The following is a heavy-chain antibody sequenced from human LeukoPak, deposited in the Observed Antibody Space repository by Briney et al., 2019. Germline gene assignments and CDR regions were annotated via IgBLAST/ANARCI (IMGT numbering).Heavy chain of an antibody. D-gene: IGHD5-12*01. CDR2: INSDGSRT. Sequence: GGSLRLSCAASGFTFSTYWMHWVRQAPGKGLVWVSRINSDGSRTTYADSVKGRFTISRDNAKNTLYLQMNSLRTEDTAVYYCARVVVATIGGYFDYWGQGTLVTVSS. CDR1: GFTFSTYW. V-gene: IGHV3-74*01. CDR3: ARVVVATIGGYFDY. J-gene: IGHJ4*02.